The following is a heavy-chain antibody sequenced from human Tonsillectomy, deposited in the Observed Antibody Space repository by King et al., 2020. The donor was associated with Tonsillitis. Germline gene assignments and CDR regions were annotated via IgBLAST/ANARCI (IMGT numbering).Heavy chain of an antibody. CDR3: ARRHSGLLVAAPIRDAFDI. J-gene: IGHJ3*02. CDR2: IYWDDDT. Sequence: ITLKESGPTLVKPTQTLTLTCTFSGFSLITSGVGVGWIRQPPGKALEWLALIYWDDDTRYSPSLKSRLTITKDTSRKKVVLTMSNVDPVDTVTYFCARRHSGLLVAAPIRDAFDIWGQGKMVTVSS. V-gene: IGHV2-5*02. D-gene: IGHD5-12*01. CDR1: GFSLITSGVG.